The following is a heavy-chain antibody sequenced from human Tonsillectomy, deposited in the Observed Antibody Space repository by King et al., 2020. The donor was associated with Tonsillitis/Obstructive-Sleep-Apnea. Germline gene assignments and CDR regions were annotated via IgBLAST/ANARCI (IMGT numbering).Heavy chain of an antibody. J-gene: IGHJ4*02. CDR2: INAGNGNT. Sequence: VQLVQSGAEVKKPGASVKVSCKASGYTFTSYAMHWVRQAPGQRLEWMGWINAGNGNTKYSQKFQGRVTITRDTSASTAYMELSSLRSEDTAVYYCARVGTILGVVTRVGLGYWGQGNLVTVSS. CDR1: GYTFTSYA. V-gene: IGHV1-3*01. CDR3: ARVGTILGVVTRVGLGY. D-gene: IGHD3-3*01.